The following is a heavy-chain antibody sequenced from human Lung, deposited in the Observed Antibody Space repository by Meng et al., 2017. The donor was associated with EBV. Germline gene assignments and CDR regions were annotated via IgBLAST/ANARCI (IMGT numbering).Heavy chain of an antibody. CDR1: GGPFSTYY. CDR2: INLSGST. J-gene: IGHJ4*02. V-gene: IGHV4-34*01. Sequence: VQVQQGAAGLLTLWEPLFLACAVCGGPFSTYYWSWIRQPPGKGLEWIGQINLSGSTNYNPSLKSRLTVSIDTSKNQFSLKLSSVTAADTAVYYCARLYRGGWYLWGRGTLVTVSS. CDR3: ARLYRGGWYL. D-gene: IGHD6-19*01.